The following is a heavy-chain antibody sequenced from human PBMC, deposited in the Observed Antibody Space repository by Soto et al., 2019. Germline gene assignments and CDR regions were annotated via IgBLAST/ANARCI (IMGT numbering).Heavy chain of an antibody. CDR1: GFTFSSYA. J-gene: IGHJ4*02. CDR2: ISGSGGST. Sequence: EVQLLESGGGLVQPGGSLRLSCAASGFTFSSYAMSWVRQAPGKGLEWVSAISGSGGSTYYADSVKGRFTIPRDNSKYSLDLNMNSLRVEDTAVYYCPKDLVAAWYYYFDYWGQGALVTVS. D-gene: IGHD2-15*01. CDR3: PKDLVAAWYYYFDY. V-gene: IGHV3-23*01.